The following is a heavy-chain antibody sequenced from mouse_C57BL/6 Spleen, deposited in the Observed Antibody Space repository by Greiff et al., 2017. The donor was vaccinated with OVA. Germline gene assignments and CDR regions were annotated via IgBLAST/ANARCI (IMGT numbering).Heavy chain of an antibody. CDR3: ARDYCGSRYCYFDV. CDR1: GYTFTDYG. CDR2: ISTGSGTT. D-gene: IGHD1-1*01. V-gene: IGHV5-17*01. Sequence: EVQLVESGGGLVKPGASLKLSCAASGYTFTDYGMHWVRQAPVKGLEWVAYISTGSGTTYYTDTVKGRVTITGDNAKNTMFLQMASLRFGDTAVEDCARDYCGSRYCYFDVWGKGTTGTVSS. J-gene: IGHJ1*03.